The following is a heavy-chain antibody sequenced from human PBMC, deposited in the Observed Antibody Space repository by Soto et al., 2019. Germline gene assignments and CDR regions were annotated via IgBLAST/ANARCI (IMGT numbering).Heavy chain of an antibody. CDR3: AKSGGYCTNGVCHKNWFDP. CDR1: GFTFSGYG. CDR2: ISYDGSNK. J-gene: IGHJ5*02. Sequence: PGGSLRLSCAASGFTFSGYGMHWVRQAPGKGLEWVAVISYDGSNKYYADSVKGRFTISRDNSKNTLYLQMNSLRAEDTAVYYCAKSGGYCTNGVCHKNWFDPWGQGTLVTVSS. V-gene: IGHV3-30*18. D-gene: IGHD2-8*01.